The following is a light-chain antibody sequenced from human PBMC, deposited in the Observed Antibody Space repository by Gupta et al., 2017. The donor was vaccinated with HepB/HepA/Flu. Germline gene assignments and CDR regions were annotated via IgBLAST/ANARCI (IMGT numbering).Light chain of an antibody. J-gene: IGLJ2*01. CDR1: SSDVGNYNL. Sequence: QSALTQPASVSGSPGQSITIPCTGSSSDVGNYNLVSWHQQHPGKAPKLMIYEVSKRPSGVSNRFSGSKSSNTASLTISGLQAEDEADYYCCSYAGSSTFEVFGGGTKLTVL. CDR3: CSYAGSSTFEV. CDR2: EVS. V-gene: IGLV2-23*02.